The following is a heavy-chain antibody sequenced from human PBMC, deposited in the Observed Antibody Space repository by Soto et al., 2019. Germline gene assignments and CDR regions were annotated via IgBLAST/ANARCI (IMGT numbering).Heavy chain of an antibody. CDR2: INHRGST. CDR1: GASISRAYW. V-gene: IGHV4-4*02. J-gene: IGHJ6*02. Sequence: QVQLQESGPGLVKPSGTLSLTCAVSGASISRAYWWSWVRQPPGKGLEWIGGINHRGSTHYDPSRXGXAXIXXVESTPQSSLTLASVTAADTGVHYCAGGVVIALDVRGQGATVTVSS. CDR3: AGGVVIALDV. D-gene: IGHD3-3*01.